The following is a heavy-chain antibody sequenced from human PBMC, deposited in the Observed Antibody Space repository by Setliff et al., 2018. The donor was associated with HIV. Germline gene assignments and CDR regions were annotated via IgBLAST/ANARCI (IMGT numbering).Heavy chain of an antibody. CDR2: HYGHSST. CDR1: GDSIGTGTHY. V-gene: IGHV4-39*01. CDR3: SRLYGSGHYFAFDF. D-gene: IGHD3-10*01. J-gene: IGHJ4*02. Sequence: PSETLSLTCNVSGDSIGTGTHYWAWIRQPPGKGLEWIGSHYGHSSTYYTKSLRGRVTISADTSKNQFSLRLSSVTALDTAVYYCSRLYGSGHYFAFDFWGQGALVTVSS.